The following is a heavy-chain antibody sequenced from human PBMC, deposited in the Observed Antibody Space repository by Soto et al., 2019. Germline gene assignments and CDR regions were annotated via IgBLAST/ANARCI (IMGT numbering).Heavy chain of an antibody. CDR2: INPNSGGT. J-gene: IGHJ4*02. CDR1: GYTFTGYY. V-gene: IGHV1-2*02. D-gene: IGHD6-19*01. CDR3: ARMGWAVAGSYYFDY. Sequence: ASVKVSCKASGYTFTGYYMHWVRQAPGQGLEWMGWINPNSGGTNYAQKFQGRFTISRDNSKNTLYLQMNSLRVEDTAVYYCARMGWAVAGSYYFDYWGQGTLVTVSS.